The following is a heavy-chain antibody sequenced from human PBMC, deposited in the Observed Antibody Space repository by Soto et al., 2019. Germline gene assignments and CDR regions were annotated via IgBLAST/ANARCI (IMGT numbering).Heavy chain of an antibody. CDR2: IQKTADGGAT. V-gene: IGHV3-15*01. CDR3: TTRTE. J-gene: IGHJ4*02. CDR1: GLGFTDNK. Sequence: GGSLRLSCAASGLGFTDNKMTWIRQAPGKGLEWVGRIQKTADGGATDYAAPVKGRFTISRDDSKNTLYLQMNSLKTEDTAVYYCTTRTEWGQGTLVTVSA.